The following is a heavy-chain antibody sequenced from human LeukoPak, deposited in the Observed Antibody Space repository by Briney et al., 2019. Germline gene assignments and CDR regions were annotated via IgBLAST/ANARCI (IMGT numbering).Heavy chain of an antibody. J-gene: IGHJ4*02. V-gene: IGHV3-30*02. CDR3: AKGRPSGGYSHFDY. CDR1: GFTFSSYG. CDR2: IRYDGSNK. Sequence: GGSLRLSCAASGFTFSSYGMHWVRQAPGKGLEWVAFIRYDGSNKYYADSVKGRFTISRDNSKNTLCLQMNSLRAEDTAVYYCAKGRPSGGYSHFDYWGQGTLVTVSS. D-gene: IGHD3-22*01.